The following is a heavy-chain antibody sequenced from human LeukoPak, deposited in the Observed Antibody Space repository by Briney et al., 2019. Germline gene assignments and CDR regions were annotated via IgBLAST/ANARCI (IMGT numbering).Heavy chain of an antibody. D-gene: IGHD6-13*01. J-gene: IGHJ4*02. CDR3: ATLAAAGDFDY. CDR2: IYYSGST. Sequence: PSETLSLTCTVSGGSISSSSYYWGWIRQPPGKGLEWIGSIYYSGSTYYNPSLKSRVTISVDTSKNQFSLKLSSVTAADTAVYYCATLAAAGDFDYWGQGTLVTVSS. V-gene: IGHV4-39*01. CDR1: GGSISSSSYY.